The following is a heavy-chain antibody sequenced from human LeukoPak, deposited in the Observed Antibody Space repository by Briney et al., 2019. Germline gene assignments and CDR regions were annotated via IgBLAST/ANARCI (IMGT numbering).Heavy chain of an antibody. Sequence: ASVKVSCKASGYTFTSYGISWVRQATGQGLEWMGWMNPNSGNTGYAQKFQGRVTMTRNTSISTAYMELSSLRSEDTAVYYCARRIQLWLTPPEYYFDYWGQGTLVTVSS. J-gene: IGHJ4*02. V-gene: IGHV1-8*02. D-gene: IGHD5-18*01. CDR2: MNPNSGNT. CDR3: ARRIQLWLTPPEYYFDY. CDR1: GYTFTSYG.